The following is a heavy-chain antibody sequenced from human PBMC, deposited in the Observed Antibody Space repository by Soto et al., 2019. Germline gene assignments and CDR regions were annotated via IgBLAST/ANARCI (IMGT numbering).Heavy chain of an antibody. V-gene: IGHV3-7*01. CDR2: IQQDGSQK. D-gene: IGHD2-15*01. Sequence: PGGSLRLSCAASGFTFSRYWMTWVRQAPGKGLEWVATIQQDGSQKYYVDSVKGRFTISRDNTKNSVYLQMNSLRAEDTAVYFCARDPYCSGGTCYPNDYWGQGTLVTVSS. CDR1: GFTFSRYW. J-gene: IGHJ4*02. CDR3: ARDPYCSGGTCYPNDY.